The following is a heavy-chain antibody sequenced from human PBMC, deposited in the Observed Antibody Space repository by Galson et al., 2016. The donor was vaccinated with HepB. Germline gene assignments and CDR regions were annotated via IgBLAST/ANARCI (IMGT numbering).Heavy chain of an antibody. Sequence: SLRLSCAASGFSFSTYAMHWVRQAPGKGLEWVALIWNDGSYKNYADSVKGRFTISRDNSKNALSLQMNSLRAEDTAVYYCAREGTNIAVAATAFDYWGQGTLVTVSS. CDR2: IWNDGSYK. CDR3: AREGTNIAVAATAFDY. D-gene: IGHD6-19*01. CDR1: GFSFSTYA. J-gene: IGHJ4*02. V-gene: IGHV3-33*08.